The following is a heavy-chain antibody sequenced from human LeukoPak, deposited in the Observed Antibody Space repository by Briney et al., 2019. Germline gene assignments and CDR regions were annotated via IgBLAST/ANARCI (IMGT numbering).Heavy chain of an antibody. D-gene: IGHD6-19*01. V-gene: IGHV3-53*01. CDR2: LYNGGGA. CDR3: ARRDTTGWYHHFDY. CDR1: GFTVGSNS. Sequence: PGGSLRLSCAASGFTVGSNSMTWVRQAPGKGLEWVSILYNGGGANYADSVKGRFTISRDNSRNTLFLQMNSLRAEDTAVYYCARRDTTGWYHHFDYWGQGTQVTVSS. J-gene: IGHJ4*02.